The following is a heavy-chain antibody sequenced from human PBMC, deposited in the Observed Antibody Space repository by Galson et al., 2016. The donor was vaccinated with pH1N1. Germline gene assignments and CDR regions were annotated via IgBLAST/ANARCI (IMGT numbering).Heavy chain of an antibody. CDR3: TSGGLVNATWYNWFDS. J-gene: IGHJ5*01. CDR2: VSGTGSA. V-gene: IGHV4-61*02. D-gene: IGHD2-21*01. Sequence: TLSLTCTVSGGSISSDSVYWHWLRQPSGKGLEWIGRVSGTGSANYSPSLKNRVTISADRSKKHFSLNLRSVTAADTALYFCTSGGLVNATWYNWFDSWGQGTLVTVSS. CDR1: GGSISSDSVY.